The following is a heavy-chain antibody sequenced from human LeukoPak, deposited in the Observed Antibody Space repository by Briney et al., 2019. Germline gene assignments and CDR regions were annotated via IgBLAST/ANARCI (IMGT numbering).Heavy chain of an antibody. Sequence: GGSLRLSCAASGFTFSSYSMNWVRQAPGKGLEWVPSISSGSKYIYNADSVKGRFTISRDNAKNSLYLQMNSLRAEDTAVYYCARALSYSYGSMDFWGQGTLVIVSS. V-gene: IGHV3-21*01. D-gene: IGHD5-18*01. CDR3: ARALSYSYGSMDF. CDR1: GFTFSSYS. J-gene: IGHJ4*02. CDR2: ISSGSKYI.